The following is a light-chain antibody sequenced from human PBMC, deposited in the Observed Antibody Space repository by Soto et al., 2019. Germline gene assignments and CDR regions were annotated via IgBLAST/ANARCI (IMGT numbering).Light chain of an antibody. CDR1: SSDVGGYNY. V-gene: IGLV2-8*01. Sequence: LTQPASVSGSPGQSVAISCTGTSSDVGGYNYVSWYQQHPGKAPKLMIYEVNKRPSGVPDRFSGSKSGNTASLTVSGLQAEDEADYYCSSYAGSRNVFGTGTKVTVL. CDR3: SSYAGSRNV. CDR2: EVN. J-gene: IGLJ1*01.